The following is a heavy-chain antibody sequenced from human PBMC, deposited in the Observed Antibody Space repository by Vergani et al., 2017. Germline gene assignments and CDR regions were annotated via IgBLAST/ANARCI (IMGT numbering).Heavy chain of an antibody. J-gene: IGHJ5*01. Sequence: EVQLVESGGGLIHPGGSLRLSCEGSGFSFSGYWMHWVRHSPEKGLVWVSRIKSDGSITNHADSVKGRFTISRDNAKNTLYLEMNSLRGDDTAIYYCVRARCSGPCFMSNWFDSWGQGTLVTVSS. D-gene: IGHD5-12*01. V-gene: IGHV3-74*01. CDR3: VRARCSGPCFMSNWFDS. CDR1: GFSFSGYW. CDR2: IKSDGSIT.